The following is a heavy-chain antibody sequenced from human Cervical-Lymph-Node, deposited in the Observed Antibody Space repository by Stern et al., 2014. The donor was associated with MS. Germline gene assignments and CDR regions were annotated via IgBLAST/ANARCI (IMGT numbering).Heavy chain of an antibody. CDR1: GFTFSTYG. V-gene: IGHV3-30*18. Sequence: QVQLVESGGGVVQPGRSLRLSCAGSGFTFSTYGMHWVRQAPGKGLEWVALISHDGSKIYYVDSVKGRFTISRENSKDTMYVHMNSLRDEDPAVYYCAKDRGSGWSLNYWGQGTLVIVP. J-gene: IGHJ4*02. CDR3: AKDRGSGWSLNY. D-gene: IGHD6-19*01. CDR2: ISHDGSKI.